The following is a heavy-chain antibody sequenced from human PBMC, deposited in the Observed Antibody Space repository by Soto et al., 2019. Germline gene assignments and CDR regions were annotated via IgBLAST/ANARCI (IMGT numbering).Heavy chain of an antibody. D-gene: IGHD2-2*01. V-gene: IGHV3-49*03. J-gene: IGHJ5*02. CDR3: TGANIVVVPYRGNWFDP. Sequence: GGSLRLSCTASGFTFGDYAMSWFRQAPGKGLEWVGFIRSKAYGGTTEYAASVKGRFTISRDDSKSIAYLQMNSPKTEDTAVYYCTGANIVVVPYRGNWFDPWGQGTLITVSS. CDR2: IRSKAYGGTT. CDR1: GFTFGDYA.